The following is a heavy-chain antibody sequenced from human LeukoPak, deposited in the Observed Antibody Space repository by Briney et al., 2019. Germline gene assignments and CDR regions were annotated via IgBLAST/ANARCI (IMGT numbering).Heavy chain of an antibody. CDR3: ARRPGN. Sequence: GGSLRLSCVASGFAVGSNYMSWVRQAPGKGLEWVSLIYSGGAIRYADSVKGRFTISRDSSKNTLFLQMNDLTVEDAARYYCARRPGNWGQGILVTVSS. V-gene: IGHV3-53*01. D-gene: IGHD1-14*01. CDR1: GFAVGSNY. J-gene: IGHJ4*02. CDR2: IYSGGAI.